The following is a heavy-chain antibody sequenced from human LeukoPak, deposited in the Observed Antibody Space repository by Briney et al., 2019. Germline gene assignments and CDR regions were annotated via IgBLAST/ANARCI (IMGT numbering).Heavy chain of an antibody. CDR1: GGSINNYY. V-gene: IGHV4-59*01. CDR3: ARAGSYRNYGHI. Sequence: SETLPLTCTVSGGSINNYYWNWIRQPPGKGLEWIGYIYSNVNTNYNPSLKSRVTISVDTSNNQFSLKLSSVTAADTAVYYCARAGSYRNYGHIWGQGTLVTVSS. J-gene: IGHJ4*02. CDR2: IYSNVNT. D-gene: IGHD3-16*02.